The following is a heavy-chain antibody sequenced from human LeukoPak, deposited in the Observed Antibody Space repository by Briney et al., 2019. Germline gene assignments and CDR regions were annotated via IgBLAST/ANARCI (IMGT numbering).Heavy chain of an antibody. CDR3: ASWDDYGDYVAFDY. J-gene: IGHJ4*02. CDR2: INSSTTYI. Sequence: PGGSLRLSCAASGFTFSTYTMTWVRQAPGKGLEWVSSINSSTTYIYYADSVKGRFTIPRDNAKNSLYWHMDSLRAEDTAVYYCASWDDYGDYVAFDYWGQGTLVTAS. V-gene: IGHV3-21*01. D-gene: IGHD4-17*01. CDR1: GFTFSTYT.